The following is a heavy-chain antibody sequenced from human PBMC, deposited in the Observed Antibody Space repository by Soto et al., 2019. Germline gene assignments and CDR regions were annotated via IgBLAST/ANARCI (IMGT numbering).Heavy chain of an antibody. V-gene: IGHV3-23*01. D-gene: IGHD5-12*01. CDR1: GFSFSSYA. CDR3: AKGSIEYSASVDN. Sequence: EVQLLESGGGLVQPGGSLRLSCAASGFSFSSYAMVWVRQAPGKGLEWVSVISARGGSLYFADSVKGRFTISRDNSKNVLSLEMNSLIAEDTATYVCAKGSIEYSASVDNLGQGTLVVVSS. CDR2: ISARGGSL. J-gene: IGHJ4*02.